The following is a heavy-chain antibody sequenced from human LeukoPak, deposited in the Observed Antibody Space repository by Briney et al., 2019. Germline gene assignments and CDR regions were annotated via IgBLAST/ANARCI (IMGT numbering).Heavy chain of an antibody. Sequence: SETLSLTCTVSGGSISGYYWSWIRQPPGKGLEWIGYIYYSGSTNYNPSLKSRVTISVDTSKNQFSLKLSSVTAADTAVYYCARGTDFWSGSAFDIWGQGTMVTVSS. V-gene: IGHV4-59*01. CDR3: ARGTDFWSGSAFDI. CDR1: GGSISGYY. CDR2: IYYSGST. D-gene: IGHD3-3*01. J-gene: IGHJ3*02.